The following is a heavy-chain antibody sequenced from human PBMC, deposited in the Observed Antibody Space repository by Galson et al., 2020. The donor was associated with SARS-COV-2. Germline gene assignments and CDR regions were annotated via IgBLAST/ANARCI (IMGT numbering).Heavy chain of an antibody. Sequence: SETLSLTCSVSGDSIENYYWTWIRQPPGKGLDYIGYISDRGSTNYNPSLKSRVTIALDTSNTQFSLKLRSVTAADTAVYYCARVQWDFTMVRGRISPGLGAFLIWGQGTMVPVSS. J-gene: IGHJ3*02. D-gene: IGHD3-10*01. CDR2: ISDRGST. V-gene: IGHV4-59*01. CDR3: ARVQWDFTMVRGRISPGLGAFLI. CDR1: GDSIENYY.